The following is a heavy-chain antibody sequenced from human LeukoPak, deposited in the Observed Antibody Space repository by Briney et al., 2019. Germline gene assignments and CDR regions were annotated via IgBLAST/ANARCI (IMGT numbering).Heavy chain of an antibody. Sequence: WASVKVSCKASGGTFSSYAISWVRQAPGQGLEWMGGIIPIFGTANYAQKFQGRVTITADESTSTAYMELSSLRSEDTAVYYCASTLYCSSTSCRPINYYYYYMDVWGKGTTVTISS. D-gene: IGHD2-2*01. CDR3: ASTLYCSSTSCRPINYYYYYMDV. J-gene: IGHJ6*03. CDR1: GGTFSSYA. CDR2: IIPIFGTA. V-gene: IGHV1-69*13.